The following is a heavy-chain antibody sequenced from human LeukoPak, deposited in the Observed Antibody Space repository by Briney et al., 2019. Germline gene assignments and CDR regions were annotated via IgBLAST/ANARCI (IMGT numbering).Heavy chain of an antibody. V-gene: IGHV4-38-2*02. CDR2: IYHSGST. Sequence: NPSETLSLTCTVSGYSISSGYYWGWIRQPPGKGLEWIGSIYHSGSTYYNPSLKSRVTISVDTSKNQFSLKLSSVTAADTAVYYCARDLAVTTWYYYYMDVWGKGTTVTVSS. CDR1: GYSISSGYY. D-gene: IGHD4-17*01. CDR3: ARDLAVTTWYYYYMDV. J-gene: IGHJ6*03.